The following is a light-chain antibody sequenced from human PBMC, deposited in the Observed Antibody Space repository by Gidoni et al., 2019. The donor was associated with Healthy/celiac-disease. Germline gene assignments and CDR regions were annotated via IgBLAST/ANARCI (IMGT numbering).Light chain of an antibody. CDR2: KAS. J-gene: IGKJ5*01. CDR1: QCISRW. Sequence: DIKMTQTPSTPSASVGDRVTITCRASQCISRWLAWYQQKPGKAPKLLIYKASSLESGVPSRFSGSGSGTEFTLTISSLQPDDFATYYCQQYNSYSITFGQGTRLEIK. V-gene: IGKV1-5*03. CDR3: QQYNSYSIT.